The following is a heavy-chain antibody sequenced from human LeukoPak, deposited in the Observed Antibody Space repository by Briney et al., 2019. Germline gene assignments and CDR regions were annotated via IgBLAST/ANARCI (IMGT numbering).Heavy chain of an antibody. D-gene: IGHD4-17*01. CDR3: ARGYYGDYVSDSYFQH. CDR1: GGSISSYY. V-gene: IGHV4-59*01. Sequence: SETLSLTCTVSGGSISSYYWSWIRQPPGKGLEWIGYIYYSGSTNYNPSLKSRVAISVDTSKNQFSLKLSSVTAAVTAVYYCARGYYGDYVSDSYFQHWGQGTLVTVSS. CDR2: IYYSGST. J-gene: IGHJ1*01.